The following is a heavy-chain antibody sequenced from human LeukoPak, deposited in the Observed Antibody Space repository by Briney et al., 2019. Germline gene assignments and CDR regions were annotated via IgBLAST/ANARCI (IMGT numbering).Heavy chain of an antibody. CDR1: GGSISSYY. CDR3: ARTWYYGSGGYYNLYYYYGMDV. J-gene: IGHJ6*02. Sequence: SETLSLTCTVSGGSISSYYWSWVRQPAGKGLEWIGRIYTSGSNNYNPSLKSRVTMSVDTSKNQFSLKLSSVTAADTAVYYCARTWYYGSGGYYNLYYYYGMDVWGQGTTVTVSS. D-gene: IGHD3-10*01. V-gene: IGHV4-4*07. CDR2: IYTSGSN.